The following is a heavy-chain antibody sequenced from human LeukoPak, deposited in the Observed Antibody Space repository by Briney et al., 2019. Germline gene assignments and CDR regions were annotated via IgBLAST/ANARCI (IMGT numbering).Heavy chain of an antibody. CDR1: GGSISSGSYY. Sequence: SETLSLTCTVSGGSISSGSYYWSWIRQPAGKGLEWIGRIYASGSTIYNPSLKSRVTISVDTSKNQFSLKLSSVTAADTAVYYCARANTYYDFWSGYYKGNWFDPWGQGTLVTVSS. CDR2: IYASGST. V-gene: IGHV4-61*02. CDR3: ARANTYYDFWSGYYKGNWFDP. D-gene: IGHD3-3*01. J-gene: IGHJ5*02.